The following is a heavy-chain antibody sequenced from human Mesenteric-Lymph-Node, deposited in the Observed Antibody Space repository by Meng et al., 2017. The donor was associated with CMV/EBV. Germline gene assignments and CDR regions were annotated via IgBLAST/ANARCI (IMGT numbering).Heavy chain of an antibody. J-gene: IGHJ6*02. CDR1: GFTFSSYW. Sequence: GESLKISCAASGFTFSSYWMSWVRQAPGKGLEWVANIKQDGSEKYYVDSVKGRFTISRDNAKNSLYLQMNSLRADDTALYYCARDLRGDYYYYYGMDVWGQGTTVTVSS. CDR2: IKQDGSEK. V-gene: IGHV3-7*01. CDR3: ARDLRGDYYYYYGMDV. D-gene: IGHD3-16*01.